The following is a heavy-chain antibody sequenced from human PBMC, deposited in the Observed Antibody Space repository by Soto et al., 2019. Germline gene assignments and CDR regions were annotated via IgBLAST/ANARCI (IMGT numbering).Heavy chain of an antibody. CDR2: IYYSGTT. V-gene: IGHV4-30-4*02. CDR3: ARRYGSAIDY. CDR1: GVSITSDYSC. Sequence: SETLSLTCAVSGVSITSDYSCWSWIPQPPGEGLEWIGHIYYSGTTNCNASLKSQVTISVDTSKNQFSLKLSSVTAADTAVYYCARRYGSAIDYWGQGTLVTVSS. J-gene: IGHJ4*02. D-gene: IGHD1-26*01.